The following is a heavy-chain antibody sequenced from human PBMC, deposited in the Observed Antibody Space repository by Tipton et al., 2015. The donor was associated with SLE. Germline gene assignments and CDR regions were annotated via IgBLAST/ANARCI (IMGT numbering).Heavy chain of an antibody. J-gene: IGHJ4*02. CDR1: GGSISSSSYY. Sequence: TLSLTCTVSGGSISSSSYYWGWIRQPPGKGLEWIGEINHSGSTNYNPSLKSRVTISVDTSKNQFSLKLNSVTAADTAVYYCARKQQWLPGDYWGQGTLVTVSS. CDR2: INHSGST. CDR3: ARKQQWLPGDY. V-gene: IGHV4-39*07. D-gene: IGHD6-19*01.